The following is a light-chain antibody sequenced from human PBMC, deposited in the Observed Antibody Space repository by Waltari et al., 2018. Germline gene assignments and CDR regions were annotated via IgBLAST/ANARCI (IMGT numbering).Light chain of an antibody. CDR2: GAS. V-gene: IGKV3-20*01. Sequence: EIVLTQSPGTLSLSLGERATLSCRASQSVSRALTWYQQKPGQAPRLLIYGASTRAPGIPDRFSGSGSGKDFSLTISRLEPDDFAVYYCQHYLRLPVTFGQGTTVEI. CDR3: QHYLRLPVT. J-gene: IGKJ1*01. CDR1: QSVSRA.